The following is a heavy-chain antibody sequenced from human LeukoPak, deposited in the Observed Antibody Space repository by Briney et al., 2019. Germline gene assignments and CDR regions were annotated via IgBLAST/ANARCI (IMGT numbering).Heavy chain of an antibody. CDR3: AGEKGYCSSTSCYAFDI. D-gene: IGHD2-2*01. CDR2: ISAYNGNT. CDR1: GYTFTSYG. Sequence: GASVKVSCKASGYTFTSYGISWVRQAPGQGLEWMGWISAYNGNTNYAQKLQGRVTMTTDTSTSTAYMELRSLRSDDTAVYYCAGEKGYCSSTSCYAFDIWGQGTMVTVSS. J-gene: IGHJ3*02. V-gene: IGHV1-18*01.